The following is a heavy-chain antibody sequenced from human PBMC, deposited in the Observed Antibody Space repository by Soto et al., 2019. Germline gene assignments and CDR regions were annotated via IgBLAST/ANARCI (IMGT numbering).Heavy chain of an antibody. CDR3: ASRDPGTSVDY. CDR1: GGSFTSNNW. Sequence: QVQRQESGPGLVKPSGTLSLTCAVSGGSFTSNNWWTWVRQPPGQGLEWIGEIYRTGSTNYNPSLKSRVTISLDKSENKFSLKVTSLTAADTAVYYCASRDPGTSVDYWGQGTLVTVSS. V-gene: IGHV4-4*02. CDR2: IYRTGST. J-gene: IGHJ4*02. D-gene: IGHD1-7*01.